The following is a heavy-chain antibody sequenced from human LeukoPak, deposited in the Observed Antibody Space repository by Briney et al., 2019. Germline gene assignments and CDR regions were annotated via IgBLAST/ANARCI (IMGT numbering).Heavy chain of an antibody. J-gene: IGHJ3*02. CDR1: GGSFSAYS. V-gene: IGHV4-34*01. CDR3: ARPDYVPDAFDI. D-gene: IGHD3-10*02. Sequence: SETLSLTCAVYGGSFSAYSWSWIRLPPGKGLEWIGEINHSGSTNYNPSLKSRVTMSVDTSKNQLSLKLTSVTAADTAVYYCARPDYVPDAFDIWGQGTMVTASS. CDR2: INHSGST.